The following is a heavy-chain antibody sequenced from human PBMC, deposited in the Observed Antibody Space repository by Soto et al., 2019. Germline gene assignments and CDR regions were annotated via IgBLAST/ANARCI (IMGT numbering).Heavy chain of an antibody. CDR3: AAGGGLPRYY. CDR1: GGSISSGGYS. D-gene: IGHD5-12*01. V-gene: IGHV4-30-2*01. CDR2: IYHSGST. Sequence: QLQLQESGSGLVKPSQTLPLTCAVSGGSISSGGYSWSWIRQPPGKGLEWIGYIYHSGSTYYNPSLKSRVPLSVDRSKNQFSLKMSSVTAADTAVYYCAAGGGLPRYYWGKGTLVTVSS. J-gene: IGHJ4*02.